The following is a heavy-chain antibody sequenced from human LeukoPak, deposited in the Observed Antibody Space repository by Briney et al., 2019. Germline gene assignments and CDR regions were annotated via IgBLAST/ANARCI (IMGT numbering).Heavy chain of an antibody. V-gene: IGHV4-34*01. CDR1: GGSFSGYY. Sequence: SETLSLTCAVYGGSFSGYYWSWIRQPPGKGLEWIGEINHSGSTNYNPSLKSRVTISVDTSKNQFSLKLSSVTAADTAVYYCAIIGRYCSSTSCYRAFDYWGQGTLVTVSS. J-gene: IGHJ4*02. CDR3: AIIGRYCSSTSCYRAFDY. CDR2: INHSGST. D-gene: IGHD2-2*01.